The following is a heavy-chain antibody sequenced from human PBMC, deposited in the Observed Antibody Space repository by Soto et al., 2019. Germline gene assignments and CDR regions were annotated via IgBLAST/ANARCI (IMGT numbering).Heavy chain of an antibody. Sequence: SETLSLTCTVSGGSISSYYWSWIRQPPGKGLEWIGYIYYSGSTNYNPSLKSRVTISVDTSKNQFSLKLSSVTAADTAVYYCARHPAYDYGDYAIDYWGQGTLVTVSS. V-gene: IGHV4-59*08. CDR3: ARHPAYDYGDYAIDY. CDR2: IYYSGST. CDR1: GGSISSYY. D-gene: IGHD4-17*01. J-gene: IGHJ4*02.